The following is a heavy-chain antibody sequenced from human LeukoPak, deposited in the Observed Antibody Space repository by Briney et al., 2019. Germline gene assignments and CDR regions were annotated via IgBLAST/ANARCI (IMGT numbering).Heavy chain of an antibody. CDR3: TTYFETGGYFTFDH. D-gene: IGHD3-22*01. J-gene: IGHJ4*02. CDR1: GYRFINYW. CDR2: IYPDDSNT. V-gene: IGHV5-51*01. Sequence: GESLKISCKTSGYRFINYWIGWVRQRPGKGLEWMTIIYPDDSNTKYSPSLQGQVTISVDKSIGTAYPQWSSLKASDTAMYYCTTYFETGGYFTFDHWGQGTLVTVSS.